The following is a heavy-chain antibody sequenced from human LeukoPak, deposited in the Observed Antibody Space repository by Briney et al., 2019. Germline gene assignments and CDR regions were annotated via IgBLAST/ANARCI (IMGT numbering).Heavy chain of an antibody. CDR1: GYTSTSSG. Sequence: ASVKVSCMTSGYTSTSSGINWVREAPGQGLEWMRWISTYNGYSKYAQNRQGRVTMTADTSTTTAYMELSSLRSDDTAVYYCAKNSSGKYCDHWGQGILVTVSS. CDR2: ISTYNGYS. D-gene: IGHD6-19*01. V-gene: IGHV1-18*01. J-gene: IGHJ4*02. CDR3: AKNSSGKYCDH.